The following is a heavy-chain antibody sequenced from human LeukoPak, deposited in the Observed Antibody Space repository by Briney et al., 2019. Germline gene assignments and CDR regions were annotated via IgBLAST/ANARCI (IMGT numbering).Heavy chain of an antibody. D-gene: IGHD3-10*01. Sequence: PGGSLRLSCAASGFTFSSYGMHWVRQAPGKGLEWVAVIWYDGSNKYYADSVKGRFTISRDNSKNTLYLQMNSLRAEDTAVYYCARDSVLLWFGETPNWFDPWGQGTLVTVSS. CDR1: GFTFSSYG. CDR3: ARDSVLLWFGETPNWFDP. J-gene: IGHJ5*02. CDR2: IWYDGSNK. V-gene: IGHV3-33*01.